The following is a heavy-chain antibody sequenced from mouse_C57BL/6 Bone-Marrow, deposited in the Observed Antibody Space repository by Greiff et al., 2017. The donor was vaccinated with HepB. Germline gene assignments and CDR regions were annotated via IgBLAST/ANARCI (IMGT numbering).Heavy chain of an antibody. V-gene: IGHV1-69*01. D-gene: IGHD1-1*01. J-gene: IGHJ3*01. CDR1: GYTFTSYW. Sequence: VQLQQPGAELVMPGASVKLSCKASGYTFTSYWMHWVKQRPGQGLEWIGEIDPSDSYTNYNQKFKGKSTLTVDKSSSTAYMQLSSLTSEDSAVYYCARDNYGSRGAYWGQGTLVTVSA. CDR3: ARDNYGSRGAY. CDR2: IDPSDSYT.